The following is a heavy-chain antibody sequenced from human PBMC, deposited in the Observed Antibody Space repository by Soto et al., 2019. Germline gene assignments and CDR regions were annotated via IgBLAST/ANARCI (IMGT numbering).Heavy chain of an antibody. CDR1: GFTFSSYS. V-gene: IGHV3-48*01. D-gene: IGHD6-19*01. Sequence: GGSLRLSCAASGFTFSSYSMNWVRQAPGKGLEWVSYISSSSSTIYYADSVKGRFTISRDNAKNSLYLQMNSLRAEDTAVYYCARVGPYSSGWYVLGLYFDYWGQGTLVTVSS. J-gene: IGHJ4*02. CDR3: ARVGPYSSGWYVLGLYFDY. CDR2: ISSSSSTI.